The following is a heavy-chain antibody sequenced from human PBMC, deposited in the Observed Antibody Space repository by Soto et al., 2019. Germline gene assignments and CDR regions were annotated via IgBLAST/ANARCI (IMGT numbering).Heavy chain of an antibody. J-gene: IGHJ5*02. CDR2: ISGSGGST. CDR1: GFTFSSYA. Sequence: GGSLRLSCAASGFTFSSYAMSWVRQAPGKGLEWVSAISGSGGSTYYADSVKGRFTISRDNSKNTLYLQMNSLRAEDTAVYYCAKDCSGGSCSRWFDPWGQGTLVTVSS. V-gene: IGHV3-23*01. D-gene: IGHD2-15*01. CDR3: AKDCSGGSCSRWFDP.